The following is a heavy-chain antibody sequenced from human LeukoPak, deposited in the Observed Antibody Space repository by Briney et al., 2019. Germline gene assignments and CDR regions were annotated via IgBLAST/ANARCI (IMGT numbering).Heavy chain of an antibody. CDR2: INHSGST. J-gene: IGHJ3*02. CDR1: GGSFSGYY. V-gene: IGHV4-34*01. Sequence: SETLSLTCAVYGGSFSGYYWSWIRQPPGKGLEWIGEINHSGSTNYNPSLKSRVTISVDTSKNQFSLKLSSVTAADTAVYYCARGTYYDFWSGYSPNDAFDIWGQGTMVTVSS. CDR3: ARGTYYDFWSGYSPNDAFDI. D-gene: IGHD3-3*01.